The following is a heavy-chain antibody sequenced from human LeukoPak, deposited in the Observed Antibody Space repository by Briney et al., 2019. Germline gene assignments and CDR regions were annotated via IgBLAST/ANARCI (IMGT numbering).Heavy chain of an antibody. CDR3: ARDPWADSSGFPLHH. J-gene: IGHJ1*01. CDR2: IKQDGSDK. V-gene: IGHV3-7*03. D-gene: IGHD3-22*01. Sequence: GGSLRLSCAASGFTFSSYTMNWVRQTPEKGLECVANIKQDGSDKFYVDSVRGRFTISRDNAKNSLYLQMNSLRVEDTALYYCARDPWADSSGFPLHHWGQGTLVTVSS. CDR1: GFTFSSYT.